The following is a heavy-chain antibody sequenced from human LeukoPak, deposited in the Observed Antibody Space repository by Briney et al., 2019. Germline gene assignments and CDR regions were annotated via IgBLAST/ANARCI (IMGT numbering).Heavy chain of an antibody. J-gene: IGHJ6*02. CDR3: ARLSLGYCSSTSCYGDYYYYGMDV. V-gene: IGHV4-39*01. D-gene: IGHD2-2*01. CDR2: MYYSGST. Sequence: PSETLSLTCIVSGGSINSNIYSWGWIRQPPGKGLEWIGSMYYSGSTYYNPSLKSRVTISEDTSKNQFSPKLSSVTAADTAVYYCARLSLGYCSSTSCYGDYYYYGMDVWGQGTTVTVSS. CDR1: GGSINSNIYS.